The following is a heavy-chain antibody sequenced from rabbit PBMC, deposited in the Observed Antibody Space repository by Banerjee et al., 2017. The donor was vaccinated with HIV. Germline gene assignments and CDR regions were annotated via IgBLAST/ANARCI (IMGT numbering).Heavy chain of an antibody. CDR1: GFSFSNGYV. CDR2: INTSSGNT. CDR3: VSYDDYGDRNL. D-gene: IGHD2-1*01. Sequence: QEQLEESGGDLVKPEGSLTLTCTASGFSFSNGYVMCWVRQAPGKGLEWIACINTSSGNTVYASWAKGRFTISKTSSTTVTLQLNSLTAADTATYFCVSYDDYGDRNLWGPGTLVTVS. V-gene: IGHV1S45*01. J-gene: IGHJ4*01.